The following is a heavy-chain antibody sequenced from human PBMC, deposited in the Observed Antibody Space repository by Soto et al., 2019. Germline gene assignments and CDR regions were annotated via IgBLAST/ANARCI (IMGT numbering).Heavy chain of an antibody. CDR2: ISGSGDST. CDR3: AKVERPGGYCIGGICYPDS. J-gene: IGHJ4*02. Sequence: EVQLLESGGGLVQPGGSLRLSCAASGFTFNSYAMTWVRQAPGKGLQWVSVISGSGDSTYYADSVKGRFTISRDNSKNTLYLQINGLRAEDTALYYCAKVERPGGYCIGGICYPDSWGQGTLVTVSS. V-gene: IGHV3-23*01. CDR1: GFTFNSYA. D-gene: IGHD2-15*01.